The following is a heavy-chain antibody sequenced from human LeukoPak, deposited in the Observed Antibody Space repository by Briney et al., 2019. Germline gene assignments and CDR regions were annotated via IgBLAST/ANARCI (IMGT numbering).Heavy chain of an antibody. CDR1: GYTFTSYY. CDR3: AGGYTVSTY. Sequence: SVKVSCKASGYTFTSYYIHWVGQAPGQRREGMGVINPGVGRTSYAQKFLRRVTMTRDRTPGTVYIQLRSQLSEDTAVYYCAGGYTVSTYWGQGTLVTVSS. D-gene: IGHD4-17*01. CDR2: INPGVGRT. V-gene: IGHV1-46*01. J-gene: IGHJ4*02.